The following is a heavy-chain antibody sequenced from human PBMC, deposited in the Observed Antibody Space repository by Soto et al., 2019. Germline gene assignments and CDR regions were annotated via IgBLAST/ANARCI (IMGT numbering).Heavy chain of an antibody. CDR2: IYYDESDK. CDR3: ARSRDGYNHGLNS. D-gene: IGHD5-12*01. J-gene: IGHJ4*02. Sequence: QVQLVESGGGVIQPGRSLRLSCAASGFYLSSSGMHWVRQAPGKGLEWGAVIYYDESDKVYSDSVRGRVTVSKDDSKNTLYLQMPSLRAEDPAMSFCARSRDGYNHGLNSWGRGTLVTVSS. CDR1: GFYLSSSG. V-gene: IGHV3-33*01.